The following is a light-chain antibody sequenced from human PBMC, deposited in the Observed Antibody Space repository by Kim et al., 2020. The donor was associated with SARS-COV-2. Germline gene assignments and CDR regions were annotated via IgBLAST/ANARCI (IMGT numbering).Light chain of an antibody. CDR3: QSYDSSNQV. CDR2: KDN. V-gene: IGLV6-57*03. J-gene: IGLJ3*02. CDR1: SGCIDSNY. Sequence: GSAVDSSCTRSSGCIDSNYVQWYQRRPGSAPTTVIYKDNQRPSGVPDRFSGSIDSSSNSASLTNSGLKTEDEADYYYQSYDSSNQVFGGGTQLTVL.